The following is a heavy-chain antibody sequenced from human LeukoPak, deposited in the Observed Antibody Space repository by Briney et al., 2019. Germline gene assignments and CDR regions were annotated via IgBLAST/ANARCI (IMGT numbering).Heavy chain of an antibody. CDR1: GYTFTNYY. CDR2: INPGGGNT. V-gene: IGHV1-46*01. D-gene: IGHD3-3*01. Sequence: ASVKVSCKASGYTFTNYYIHWVRQAPGQGLEWMGLINPGGGNTNYAQNFQGRVTMTRDTSISTAYMELSRLRSDDTAVYYCARGDDFWSGYEPDYWGQGTLVTVSS. J-gene: IGHJ4*02. CDR3: ARGDDFWSGYEPDY.